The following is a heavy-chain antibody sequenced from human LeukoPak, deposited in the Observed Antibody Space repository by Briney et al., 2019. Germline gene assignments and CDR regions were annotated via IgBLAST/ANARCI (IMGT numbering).Heavy chain of an antibody. J-gene: IGHJ6*02. CDR2: TGGNGGGT. CDR3: AKDHSGPTWYYYGMDV. D-gene: IGHD2-15*01. V-gene: IGHV3-23*01. Sequence: GGSLRLSCRASGFTFSNYAMTWVRQTPGKGLEWVSSTGGNGGGTSLADSVKSRFSISSDNSKNTLYLQMNSLRAEDTATYYCAKDHSGPTWYYYGMDVWGQGTTVTVSS. CDR1: GFTFSNYA.